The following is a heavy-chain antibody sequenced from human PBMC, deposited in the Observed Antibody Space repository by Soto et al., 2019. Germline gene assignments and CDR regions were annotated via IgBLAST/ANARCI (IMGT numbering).Heavy chain of an antibody. CDR3: ARRGGGCSSTSCYLYGMDV. V-gene: IGHV5-51*01. J-gene: IGHJ6*02. Sequence: GESLKISCKGSGYSFTSYWIGWVRQMPGKGLEWMGIIYPGDSDTRYSPSFQGQVTISADKSISTAYLQWSSLKASDTAMYYCARRGGGCSSTSCYLYGMDVWGQGTRVTVSS. CDR1: GYSFTSYW. CDR2: IYPGDSDT. D-gene: IGHD2-2*01.